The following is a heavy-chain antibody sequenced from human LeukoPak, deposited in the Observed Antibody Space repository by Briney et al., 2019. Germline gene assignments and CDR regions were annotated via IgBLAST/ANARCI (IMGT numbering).Heavy chain of an antibody. CDR2: ICGGGDNT. CDR1: GFPFSNFA. Sequence: GGSLRLSCAASGFPFSNFAMSWVRQAPGKGLEWVSTICGGGDNTYFADSVKGRFTISRDNSKNTLFLQMVSLRAEDTAVYYCAKFEGALLGNYYMDVWGKGTTVTVSS. CDR3: AKFEGALLGNYYMDV. J-gene: IGHJ6*03. V-gene: IGHV3-23*01.